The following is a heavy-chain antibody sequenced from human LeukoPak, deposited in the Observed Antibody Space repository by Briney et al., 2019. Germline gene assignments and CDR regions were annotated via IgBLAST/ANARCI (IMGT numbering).Heavy chain of an antibody. Sequence: SVKVSCKASGGTFSSYAISWVRQAPGQGLEWMGRIIPIFGTANYAQKFQGRVTITTDESTSTAYMGLSSLRSEDTAVYYCARDYDFWSGYLDYWGQGTLVTVSS. V-gene: IGHV1-69*05. J-gene: IGHJ4*02. CDR2: IIPIFGTA. D-gene: IGHD3-3*01. CDR1: GGTFSSYA. CDR3: ARDYDFWSGYLDY.